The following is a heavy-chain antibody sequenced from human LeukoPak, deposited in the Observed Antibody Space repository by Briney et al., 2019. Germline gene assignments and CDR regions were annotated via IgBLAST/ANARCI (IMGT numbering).Heavy chain of an antibody. V-gene: IGHV4-4*02. Sequence: SGTLSLTCAVSGGSISSSNWWSWVRQPPGKGLEWIGEIYHSGSTNYNPSLKSRVTISVDKSKNRFSLKLSSVTAADTAVYFCARDEGVLRFLEYWGQGIQVTVSS. CDR3: ARDEGVLRFLEY. D-gene: IGHD3-3*01. CDR2: IYHSGST. J-gene: IGHJ4*02. CDR1: GGSISSSNW.